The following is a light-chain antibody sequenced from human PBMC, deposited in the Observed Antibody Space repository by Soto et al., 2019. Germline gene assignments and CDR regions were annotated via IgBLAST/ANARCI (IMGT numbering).Light chain of an antibody. Sequence: EVVMTQSPVVLSVSPGERATLSCRASQYISTNLAWYQQKPGQAPSLLIYGAFTRATVFPARFSGSGSGTEFTLTISSLQTEDFAVYYCQQYKNWPYTFGQGTKVDIK. J-gene: IGKJ2*01. V-gene: IGKV3-15*01. CDR1: QYISTN. CDR2: GAF. CDR3: QQYKNWPYT.